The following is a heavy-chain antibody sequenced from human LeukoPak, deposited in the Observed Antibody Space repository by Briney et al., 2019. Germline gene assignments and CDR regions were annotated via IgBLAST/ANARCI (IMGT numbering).Heavy chain of an antibody. Sequence: SETLSHTCTVSGASISSFYWSWIRQPPGKGLEWIGYIYYSGSTNYNPSLKSRVTISVDTSKNQFSLKLSSVTAADTAVYYCARDLAAAGSFDYWGQGTLVTVSS. D-gene: IGHD6-13*01. CDR3: ARDLAAAGSFDY. CDR2: IYYSGST. CDR1: GASISSFY. V-gene: IGHV4-59*01. J-gene: IGHJ4*02.